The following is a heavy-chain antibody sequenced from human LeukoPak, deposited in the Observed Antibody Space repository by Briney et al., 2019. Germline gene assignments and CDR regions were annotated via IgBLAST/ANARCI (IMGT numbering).Heavy chain of an antibody. J-gene: IGHJ4*02. Sequence: ASVKVSCKASGYTFTSYDINWVRQGTGQGLEWMGWMNPNSGNTGYAQKFQGRVTNTRNTSISTAYMELSGLRSEDTAVYYCARGRSTGFPYYFEYWGQGTLVTVSS. CDR1: GYTFTSYD. CDR2: MNPNSGNT. CDR3: ARGRSTGFPYYFEY. V-gene: IGHV1-8*03.